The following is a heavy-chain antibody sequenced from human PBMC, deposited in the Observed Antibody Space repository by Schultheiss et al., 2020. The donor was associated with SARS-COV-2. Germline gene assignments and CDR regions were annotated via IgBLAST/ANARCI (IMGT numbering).Heavy chain of an antibody. CDR3: ARDRTRQKWELLSGGPGN. D-gene: IGHD1-26*01. CDR2: IYYSGST. J-gene: IGHJ4*02. CDR1: GDSISRYY. V-gene: IGHV4-59*01. Sequence: SQTLSLTCTVSGDSISRYYWSWIRQPPGKGLEWIGYIYYSGSTNYNTSLKSRVTISVDTSKNQFSRKLTSVTAADTAVYYCARDRTRQKWELLSGGPGNWGQGTLVTVSS.